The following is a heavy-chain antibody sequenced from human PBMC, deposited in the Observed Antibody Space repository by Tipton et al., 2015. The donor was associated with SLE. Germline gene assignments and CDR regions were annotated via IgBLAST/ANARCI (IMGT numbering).Heavy chain of an antibody. CDR1: GFTFSTYG. V-gene: IGHV1-18*01. J-gene: IGHJ4*02. CDR3: AIAVAGTLFFDY. Sequence: QLVQSGAEVKKPGASVKVSCKASGFTFSTYGVSWVRQAPGQGLEWMGWISAYSGNTDYAQILQGRVTMTTDTSTSTAYMELKNLRSEDTAAYYCAIAVAGTLFFDYWGQGSLVTVSS. D-gene: IGHD6-19*01. CDR2: ISAYSGNT.